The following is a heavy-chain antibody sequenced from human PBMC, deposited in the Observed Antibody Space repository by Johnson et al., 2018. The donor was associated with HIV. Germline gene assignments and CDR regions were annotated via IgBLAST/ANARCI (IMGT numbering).Heavy chain of an antibody. J-gene: IGHJ3*01. CDR3: TTDGRIPVAHHDAFDV. CDR1: GFTFSNAW. CDR2: IKSKTDGGTT. Sequence: VQLVESGGGLVKPGGSLRLSCAASGFTFSNAWMSWVRQAPGRGLEWVGRIKSKTDGGTTDYAAPVKGRFTISRDDSTNTLYLQMNSQKTEDTAVYYCTTDGRIPVAHHDAFDVWGQGTMVTVSS. D-gene: IGHD6-19*01. V-gene: IGHV3-15*01.